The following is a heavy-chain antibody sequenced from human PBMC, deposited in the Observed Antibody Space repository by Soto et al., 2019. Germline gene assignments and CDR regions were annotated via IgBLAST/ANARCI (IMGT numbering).Heavy chain of an antibody. V-gene: IGHV3-74*01. CDR1: GFTFTNLW. CDR3: VRDFR. CDR2: INGDGTIT. J-gene: IGHJ1*01. Sequence: GSLRLSCAASGFTFTNLWIYWVRQTPEKGLVWVAGINGDGTITAYADSVKGRFTISRDNAKSTLYLQMNSLTIEDTALYYCVRDFRWGQGTLVTVSS.